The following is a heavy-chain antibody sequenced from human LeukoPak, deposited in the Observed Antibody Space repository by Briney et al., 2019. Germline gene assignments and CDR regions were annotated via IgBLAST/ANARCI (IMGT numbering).Heavy chain of an antibody. CDR2: ISSSSSYI. J-gene: IGHJ3*02. V-gene: IGHV3-21*01. CDR1: GFTLSSYS. Sequence: GGSLRLSCAASGFTLSSYSMNWVRQAPGKGLEWVSSISSSSSYIYYADSVKGRFTISRDNAKNSLYLQMNSLRAEDTAVYYCARLERDAFDIWGQGTMVTVSS. D-gene: IGHD1-1*01. CDR3: ARLERDAFDI.